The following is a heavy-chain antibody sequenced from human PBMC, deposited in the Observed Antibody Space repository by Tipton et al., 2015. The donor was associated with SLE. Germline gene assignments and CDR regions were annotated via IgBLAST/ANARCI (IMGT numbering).Heavy chain of an antibody. CDR2: IGGSGDTT. V-gene: IGHV3-23*01. D-gene: IGHD5-18*01. CDR3: AGYKGYGMDV. J-gene: IGHJ6*02. Sequence: SLRLSCETSGFTFSSYGMTWVRQAPGKGLEWVSAIGGSGDTTYYADSVKGRFTISRDNSKNTLYLQMNSLRAEDTAVYFCAGYKGYGMDVWGQGTTVTVSS. CDR1: GFTFSSYG.